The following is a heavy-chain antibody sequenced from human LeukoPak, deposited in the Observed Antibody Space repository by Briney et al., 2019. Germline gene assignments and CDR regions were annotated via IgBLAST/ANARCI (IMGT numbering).Heavy chain of an antibody. CDR3: ARERGKFSMDV. D-gene: IGHD3-10*01. CDR2: VYYTGST. CDR1: GGSINSSSHN. V-gene: IGHV4-39*07. J-gene: IGHJ6*03. Sequence: SETLSLTCSVSGGSINSSSHNWAWIRQAPGKGLEWIGSVYYTGSTYYNPSLKSRVTISVDTSKNQFSLKLSSVTAADTAVYYCARERGKFSMDVWGKGTTVTVSS.